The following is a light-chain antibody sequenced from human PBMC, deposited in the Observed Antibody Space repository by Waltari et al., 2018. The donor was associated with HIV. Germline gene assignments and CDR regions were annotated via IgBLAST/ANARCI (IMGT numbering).Light chain of an antibody. J-gene: IGLJ2*01. CDR2: GNS. CDR1: SSNIGAGYD. Sequence: QSVLTQPPSVSGAPGQRVTISCTGSSSNIGAGYDVHWYQQLPGTAPKFLFYGNSKRPSGVPDRFSGSKSGTSASLAITGLQAEDEADYYGQSYDSSLSGVVFGGGTKLTVL. CDR3: QSYDSSLSGVV. V-gene: IGLV1-40*01.